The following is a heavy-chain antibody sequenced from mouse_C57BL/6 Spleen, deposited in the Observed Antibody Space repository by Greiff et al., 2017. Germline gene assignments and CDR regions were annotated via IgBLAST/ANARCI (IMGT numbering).Heavy chain of an antibody. V-gene: IGHV1-15*01. D-gene: IGHD2-10*01. CDR2: IDPETGGT. Sequence: QVQLQQSGAELVRPGASVTLSCKASGYTFTDYEMHWMKQTPVHGLEWIGAIDPETGGTAYNQKFKGKAILTADKSYSTAYMELRSLTSEDSAVYYCTRPYYYYAMDYWGQGTSVTVSS. CDR3: TRPYYYYAMDY. CDR1: GYTFTDYE. J-gene: IGHJ4*01.